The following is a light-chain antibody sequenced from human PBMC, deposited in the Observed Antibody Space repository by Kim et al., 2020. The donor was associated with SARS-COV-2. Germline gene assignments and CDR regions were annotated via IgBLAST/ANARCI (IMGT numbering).Light chain of an antibody. CDR3: QAWDNGYV. CDR1: KWVEKY. V-gene: IGLV3-1*01. CDR2: QDT. J-gene: IGLJ1*01. Sequence: VSGSPGQTASTTGSGDKWVEKYPSWYQQKPGQAPVLVIFQDTKRPSGIPERFSGSNSGNTATLTISGTQAMDEADYYCQAWDNGYVFGTGTKVTVL.